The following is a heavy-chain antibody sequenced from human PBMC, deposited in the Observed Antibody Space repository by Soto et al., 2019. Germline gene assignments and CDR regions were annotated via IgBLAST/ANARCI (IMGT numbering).Heavy chain of an antibody. CDR3: ATSSSRSELYYFDY. J-gene: IGHJ4*02. D-gene: IGHD2-2*01. V-gene: IGHV3-23*01. CDR1: GFTFSSYA. Sequence: EVQLLESGGGLVQPGGSLRLSCAASGFTFSSYAMSWVRQAPGEGLEWVSGISGSGGSTSYADSVKGRFTISRDNSKNTLYLQMRSLRGEDTAVYYCATSSSRSELYYFDYWGQGALVTVSS. CDR2: ISGSGGST.